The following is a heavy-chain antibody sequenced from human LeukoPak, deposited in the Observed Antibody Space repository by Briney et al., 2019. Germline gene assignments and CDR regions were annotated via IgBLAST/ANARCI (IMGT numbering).Heavy chain of an antibody. CDR1: GFTFSSYE. V-gene: IGHV3-48*03. CDR2: ISSSGSTI. J-gene: IGHJ3*02. D-gene: IGHD6-19*01. CDR3: AKESDFYSGWYSNAFDM. Sequence: PGGSLRLSCAASGFTFSSYEMNWVRQAPGKGLEWVSYISSSGSTIYYADSVKGRFTISRDNSKNTLYLQMNSLRAEDTAIYYCAKESDFYSGWYSNAFDMWGQGTMVTVSS.